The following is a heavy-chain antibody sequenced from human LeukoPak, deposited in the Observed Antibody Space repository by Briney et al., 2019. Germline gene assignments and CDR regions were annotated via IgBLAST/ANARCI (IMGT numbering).Heavy chain of an antibody. J-gene: IGHJ4*02. D-gene: IGHD6-6*01. CDR2: ISSSSYI. CDR1: GFTSSSYS. CDR3: ARDRYSSSLDY. V-gene: IGHV3-21*01. Sequence: GGSLRLSCAASGFTSSSYSMNWVRQAPGKGLEWVSSISSSSYIYYADSVKGRFTISRDNAKSSLYLQMNSLRAEDTAVYYCARDRYSSSLDYWGQGTLVTVSS.